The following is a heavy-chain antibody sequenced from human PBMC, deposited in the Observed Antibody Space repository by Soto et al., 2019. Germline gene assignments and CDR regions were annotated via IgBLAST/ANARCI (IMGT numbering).Heavy chain of an antibody. CDR1: GGTFSRYT. J-gene: IGHJ4*02. D-gene: IGHD2-15*01. CDR3: ASPKYCSGGSCYAEPFDY. V-gene: IGHV1-69*02. CDR2: IIPILGIA. Sequence: GASVKVSCKASGGTFSRYTISWVRQAPGQGLEWMGRIIPILGIANYAQKFQGRVTITADKSTSTAYMELSSLRSEDTAVYYCASPKYCSGGSCYAEPFDYWGQGTLVTVSS.